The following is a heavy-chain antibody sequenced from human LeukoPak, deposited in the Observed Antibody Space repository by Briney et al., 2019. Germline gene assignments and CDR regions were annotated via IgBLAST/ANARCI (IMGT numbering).Heavy chain of an antibody. D-gene: IGHD3-10*01. CDR3: ARDLRFGEWKVQV. CDR2: INPSGGST. CDR1: GYTFTSYY. J-gene: IGHJ3*01. V-gene: IGHV1-46*01. Sequence: GASVNVSCKASGYTFTSYYMHWVRQAPGQGLEWMGIINPSGGSTSYAQKFQGRVTMTRDTSTSTVYMELSSLRSEDTAVYYCARDLRFGEWKVQVWGQGIMVTVSS.